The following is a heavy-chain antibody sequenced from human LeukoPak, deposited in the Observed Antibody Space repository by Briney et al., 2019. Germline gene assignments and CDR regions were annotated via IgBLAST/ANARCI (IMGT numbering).Heavy chain of an antibody. J-gene: IGHJ4*02. CDR3: ARESGAAKIGQMLNY. Sequence: PGGSLRLSCAASGFTFSSFRMNWVRQAPGKGLEWVAFIQYDGSEIYYADSLKGRFTISRDNSKDTLYLQMNSLRAEDTAVFYCARESGAAKIGQMLNYWGQGTLVTVSS. CDR2: IQYDGSEI. CDR1: GFTFSSFR. V-gene: IGHV3-30*02. D-gene: IGHD3-10*02.